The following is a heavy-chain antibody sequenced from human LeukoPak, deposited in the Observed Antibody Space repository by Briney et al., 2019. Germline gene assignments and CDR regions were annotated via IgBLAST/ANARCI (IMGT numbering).Heavy chain of an antibody. Sequence: PSETLSLTCAVSGGSISGVYYWGWIRQPPGKGLEWVASIYHSGTTYYNPSLKSRVTISADTTKNQFSLKVTSVIAADTAVYYCARQNGFGEEFDYWGQGTLVTVSS. J-gene: IGHJ4*02. CDR3: ARQNGFGEEFDY. V-gene: IGHV4-38-2*01. D-gene: IGHD2-21*01. CDR2: IYHSGTT. CDR1: GGSISGVYY.